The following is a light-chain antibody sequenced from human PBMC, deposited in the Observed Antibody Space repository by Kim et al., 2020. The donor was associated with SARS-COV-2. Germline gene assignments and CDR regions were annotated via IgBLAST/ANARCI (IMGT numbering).Light chain of an antibody. CDR1: TGAVTSGHF. CDR2: DTN. V-gene: IGLV7-46*01. CDR3: LLAYSDVRL. Sequence: QAVVTQEPSLTVSPGGTVTLTCGSSTGAVTSGHFPYWFQQKPGQAPTTLIYDTNNKHSWTPDLFSGSLLGGKAALTLSGAQPEDEAEYYCLLAYSDVRLFGGGTQLTVL. J-gene: IGLJ2*01.